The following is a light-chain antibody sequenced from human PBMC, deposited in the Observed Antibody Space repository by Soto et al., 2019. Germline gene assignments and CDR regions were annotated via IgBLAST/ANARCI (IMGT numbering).Light chain of an antibody. CDR1: SSDVGGYKY. Sequence: QSALTQPASVSGSPGQSITISCTGTSSDVGGYKYVSWYQQLPGKAPKLIIHEVSSRPSGVSSRFSGSKSGNTASLTISGLQAEDEADYYCGSYTSSATLVFGVGTKLTVL. V-gene: IGLV2-14*01. CDR3: GSYTSSATLV. CDR2: EVS. J-gene: IGLJ2*01.